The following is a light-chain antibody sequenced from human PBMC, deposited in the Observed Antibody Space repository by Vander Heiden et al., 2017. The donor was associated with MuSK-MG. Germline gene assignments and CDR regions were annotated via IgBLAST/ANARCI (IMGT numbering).Light chain of an antibody. V-gene: IGKV1-39*01. CDR2: AAS. CDR1: QSISTY. Sequence: DIQMTQSPSSLSASVGDRVTITCRARQSISTYLNWYQQKPGRAPKLLIYAASTLQSGVPARFSGSGSEADFTLAINRLQPEDFATYFCQQSSSTPHTFGQGTKLEI. CDR3: QQSSSTPHT. J-gene: IGKJ2*01.